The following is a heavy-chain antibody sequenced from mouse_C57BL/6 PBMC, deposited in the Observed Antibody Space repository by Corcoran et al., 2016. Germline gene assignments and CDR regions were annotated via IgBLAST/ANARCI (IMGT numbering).Heavy chain of an antibody. D-gene: IGHD2-4*01. Sequence: QIQLVQSGPELKKPGETVKISCKASGYTFTTYGMSWVKQAPGKGLKWMGWINTYSGVPTYADDFKGRFAFSLETSASTAYLQINNLKNEDTATYFCARGCLYYDYDVLDYWGQGTTLTVSS. V-gene: IGHV9-3*01. CDR3: ARGCLYYDYDVLDY. CDR2: INTYSGVP. J-gene: IGHJ2*01. CDR1: GYTFTTYG.